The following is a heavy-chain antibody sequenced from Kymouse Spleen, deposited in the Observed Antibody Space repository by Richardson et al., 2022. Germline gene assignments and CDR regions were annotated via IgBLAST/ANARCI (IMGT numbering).Heavy chain of an antibody. Sequence: VQLVQSGAEVKKPGESLKISCKGSGYSFTSYWIGWVRQMPGKGLEWMGIIYPGDSDTRYSPSFQGQVTISADKSISTAYLQWSSLKASDTAMYYCARDGITGTTFGYYYYYGMDVWGQGTTVTVSS. D-gene: IGHD1-7*01. V-gene: IGHV5-51*01. CDR3: ARDGITGTTFGYYYYYGMDV. J-gene: IGHJ6*02. CDR2: IYPGDSDT. CDR1: GYSFTSYW.